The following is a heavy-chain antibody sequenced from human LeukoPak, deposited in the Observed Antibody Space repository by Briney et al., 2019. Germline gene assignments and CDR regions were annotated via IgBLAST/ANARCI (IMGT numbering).Heavy chain of an antibody. CDR2: ISSSGSTI. V-gene: IGHV3-48*03. CDR1: GFTFSSYE. D-gene: IGHD6-13*01. J-gene: IGHJ4*02. CDR3: ARIAAAAGTHFDY. Sequence: GGSLRLSCAASGFTFSSYEMNWVRQAPGKGLEWVSYISSSGSTIYYADSVKGRFSISRDNSKNTLYLQMNSLRAEDTAVYYCARIAAAAGTHFDYWGQGTLVTVSS.